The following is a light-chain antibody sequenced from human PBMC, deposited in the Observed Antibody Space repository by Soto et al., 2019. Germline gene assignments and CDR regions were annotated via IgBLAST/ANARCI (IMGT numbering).Light chain of an antibody. CDR1: QDIATY. V-gene: IGKV1-33*01. CDR3: QQYDNLPPTWT. J-gene: IGKJ1*01. CDR2: DAC. Sequence: DIQMTQSPSSLSASVGNRVTITCQASQDIATYLNWYQQKPGKAPNLLIYDACNLETGVPSRFSGGGSGTHFTFTISNLQAEDIATYYCQQYDNLPPTWTFGQGTKVDIK.